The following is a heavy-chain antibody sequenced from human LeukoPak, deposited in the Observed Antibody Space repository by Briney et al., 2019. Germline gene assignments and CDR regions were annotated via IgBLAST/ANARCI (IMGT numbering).Heavy chain of an antibody. D-gene: IGHD1-26*01. V-gene: IGHV3-23*01. CDR3: AKDFSYSGSYVTVFDY. CDR2: ISGSGGST. Sequence: GGSLRLSCTASGFSLNIYAMSWVRQAPGKGLEWVSAISGSGGSTYYADSVKGRFTISRDNSKNTLYLQMNSLRAEDTAVYYCAKDFSYSGSYVTVFDYWGQGTLVTVSS. J-gene: IGHJ4*02. CDR1: GFSLNIYA.